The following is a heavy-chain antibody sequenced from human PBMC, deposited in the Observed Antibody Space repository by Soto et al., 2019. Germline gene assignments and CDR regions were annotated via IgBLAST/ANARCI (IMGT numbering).Heavy chain of an antibody. D-gene: IGHD6-13*01. CDR2: IKQDGSEE. Sequence: EVQLVESGGGLVQPGGSLRLSCVDSGFTFSSYWMSWVRQAPVKGLEWVGNIKQDGSEENYADSLKGRCTISRDNAKNSMYLQMNSLRVEDTAVYYCARIAATGRGWDVWGQGNTVVVSS. CDR3: ARIAATGRGWDV. J-gene: IGHJ6*02. V-gene: IGHV3-7*01. CDR1: GFTFSSYW.